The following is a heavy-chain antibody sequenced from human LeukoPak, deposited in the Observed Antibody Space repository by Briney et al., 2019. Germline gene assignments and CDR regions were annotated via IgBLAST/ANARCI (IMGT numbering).Heavy chain of an antibody. Sequence: ASVKVSCKASGYTFTTYAMNWVRQAPGQGLEWMGWINPNSGGTNYAQKFQGRVTMTRDTSISTAYMELSRLRSDDTAVYYCARDGNGDYVFFDHWGQGTLVTVSS. CDR2: INPNSGGT. D-gene: IGHD4-17*01. CDR3: ARDGNGDYVFFDH. V-gene: IGHV1-2*02. CDR1: GYTFTTYA. J-gene: IGHJ4*02.